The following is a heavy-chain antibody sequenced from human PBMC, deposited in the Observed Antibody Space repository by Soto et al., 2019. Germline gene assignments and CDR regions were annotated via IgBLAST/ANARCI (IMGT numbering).Heavy chain of an antibody. J-gene: IGHJ6*02. V-gene: IGHV3-23*01. Sequence: EVQLLESGGGLVQPGGSLRLSCAASGFTFSTYALSWVRQAPGKGLEWVSAISGSGGSTYSADSVKGRFTISRDSSKSTLYLQMNSLRTEDTAVYYCAKDLYNYVWGSNRYTDRRQYHYAMDVWGQGTTVTVSS. CDR1: GFTFSTYA. D-gene: IGHD3-16*02. CDR2: ISGSGGST. CDR3: AKDLYNYVWGSNRYTDRRQYHYAMDV.